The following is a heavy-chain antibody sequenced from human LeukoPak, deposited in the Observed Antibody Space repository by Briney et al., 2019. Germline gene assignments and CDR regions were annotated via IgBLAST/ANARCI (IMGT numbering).Heavy chain of an antibody. CDR3: ARDQEGFDY. CDR1: GYTFTSNY. J-gene: IGHJ4*02. Sequence: ASVKVSCKASGYTFTSNYILWLRPAPGQGLEWMGMIYPRDGSTRYAQKFQGRVTVSRDTSTSTVHMELSGLRSEDTAVYYCARDQEGFDYWGQGTLVTVSS. CDR2: IYPRDGST. V-gene: IGHV1-46*01.